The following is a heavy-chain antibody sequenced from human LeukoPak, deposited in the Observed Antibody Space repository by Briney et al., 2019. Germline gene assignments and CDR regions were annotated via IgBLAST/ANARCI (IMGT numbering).Heavy chain of an antibody. Sequence: GGSLRLSCAASGFTFDDYAMHWVRQAPGKGLEWVSGISWNSGSMDYADSVKGRFTISRDNAKNSLYLQMNSLRAEDTAVYYCARDQWELNPWGQGTLVTVSS. J-gene: IGHJ5*02. CDR1: GFTFDDYA. CDR2: ISWNSGSM. D-gene: IGHD1-26*01. CDR3: ARDQWELNP. V-gene: IGHV3-9*01.